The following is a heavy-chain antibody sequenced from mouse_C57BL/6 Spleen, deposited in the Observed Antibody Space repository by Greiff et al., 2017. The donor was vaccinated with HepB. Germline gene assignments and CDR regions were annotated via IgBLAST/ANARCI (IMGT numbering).Heavy chain of an antibody. CDR3: ARGYDWYFDV. CDR1: GYTFTDYY. D-gene: IGHD2-2*01. J-gene: IGHJ1*03. Sequence: QVQLQQSGAELVKPGASVKISCKASGYTFTDYYINWVKQRPGQGLEGIGKIGPGSGSTYYNEKFKGKATLTADKSSSTAYMQLSSLTSEDSAVYFCARGYDWYFDVWGTGTTVTVSS. V-gene: IGHV1-77*01. CDR2: IGPGSGST.